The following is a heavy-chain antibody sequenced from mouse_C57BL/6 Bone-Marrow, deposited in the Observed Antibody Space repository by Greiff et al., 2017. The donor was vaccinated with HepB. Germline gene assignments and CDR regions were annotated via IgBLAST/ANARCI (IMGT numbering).Heavy chain of an antibody. Sequence: QVQLQQPGAELVRPGSSVKLSCKASGYTFTSYWMDWVKQRPGRGLEWIGNIYPSDSETHYNQKFKDKATLTVDKSSSTAYMQLSSLTSEDSAVYYCARSSYYYGSGGFAYWGQGTLVTVSA. CDR1: GYTFTSYW. D-gene: IGHD1-1*01. CDR3: ARSSYYYGSGGFAY. J-gene: IGHJ3*01. V-gene: IGHV1-61*01. CDR2: IYPSDSET.